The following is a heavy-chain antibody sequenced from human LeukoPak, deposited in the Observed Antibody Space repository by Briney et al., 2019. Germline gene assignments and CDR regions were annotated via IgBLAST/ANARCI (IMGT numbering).Heavy chain of an antibody. D-gene: IGHD7-27*01. CDR1: GGSISSYY. CDR2: IYYSGST. V-gene: IGHV4-59*01. CDR3: ARAANWGFVTYFDY. Sequence: SETLSLTCTVSGGSISSYYWSCIRQPPGKGLEWIGYIYYSGSTNYNPSLKSRVTISVDTSKNQFSLKLSSVTAADTAVYYCARAANWGFVTYFDYWGQGTLVTVSS. J-gene: IGHJ4*02.